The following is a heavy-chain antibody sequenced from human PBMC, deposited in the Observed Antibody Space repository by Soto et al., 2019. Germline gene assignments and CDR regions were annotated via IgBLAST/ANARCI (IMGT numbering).Heavy chain of an antibody. J-gene: IGHJ6*03. Sequence: QDQLVQSGGEVKKPGASVKVSCKASGYSFTNYGITWVRQAPGQGFEWMGWISAYNGNTNYAQQFQGRVTMTTDASTSTAYLELRSLRSDDTAVYYCARDRGVAPPVAGNTHYYYYMDVWGKGTTVTVSS. D-gene: IGHD6-19*01. CDR3: ARDRGVAPPVAGNTHYYYYMDV. CDR1: GYSFTNYG. V-gene: IGHV1-18*01. CDR2: ISAYNGNT.